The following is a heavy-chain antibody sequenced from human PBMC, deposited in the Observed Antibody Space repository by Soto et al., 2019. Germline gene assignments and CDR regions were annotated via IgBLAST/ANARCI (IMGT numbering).Heavy chain of an antibody. V-gene: IGHV4-39*02. CDR1: GDALSKSGHY. D-gene: IGHD3-9*01. CDR2: IAYPGST. Sequence: SETLPLTSTVSGDALSKSGHYWGWIRQPPGKALEWGWGIAYPGSTLYNAPFRSRITMSIDTSKKFFSRTLTSGSASDTALYYWRRLLTPYDTAGPSWVGPWGQGTLV. J-gene: IGHJ5*02. CDR3: RRLLTPYDTAGPSWVGP.